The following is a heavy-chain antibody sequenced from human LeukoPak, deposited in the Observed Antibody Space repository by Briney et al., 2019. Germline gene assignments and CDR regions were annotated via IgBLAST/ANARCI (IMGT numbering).Heavy chain of an antibody. V-gene: IGHV5-51*01. J-gene: IGHJ4*02. CDR3: ARWGGYCTGGSCYPLYYFDS. D-gene: IGHD2-15*01. CDR2: IHPPDSDT. Sequence: GESLKISCKGSGYSFTSYWIGWVRQMPGKGLEWMGIIHPPDSDTRYSRSFRGQVTISADKSINTAYLQWNSLKASDTAMYYCARWGGYCTGGSCYPLYYFDSWGQGTLVTVSS. CDR1: GYSFTSYW.